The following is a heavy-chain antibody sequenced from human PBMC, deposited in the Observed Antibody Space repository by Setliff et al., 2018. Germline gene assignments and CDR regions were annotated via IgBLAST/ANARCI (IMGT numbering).Heavy chain of an antibody. CDR2: TIPLFGTT. J-gene: IGHJ6*03. CDR1: GGTFSNYG. D-gene: IGHD5-18*01. V-gene: IGHV1-69*05. CDR3: AREGVDTRSSTDYRYYMDV. Sequence: GASVKVSCKASGGTFSNYGVSWVRQAPGQGLEWMGGTIPLFGTTDYAQEFQGRVTIITDESTSTAYMEPSSLRFEDTAVYYCAREGVDTRSSTDYRYYMDVWGKGTTVTVSS.